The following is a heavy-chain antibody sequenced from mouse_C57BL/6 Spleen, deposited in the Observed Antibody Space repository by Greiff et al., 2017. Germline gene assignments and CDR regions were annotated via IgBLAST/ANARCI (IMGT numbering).Heavy chain of an antibody. V-gene: IGHV1-15*01. CDR2: IDPETGGT. Sequence: QVQLQQSGAELVRPGASVTLSCKASGYTFTDYEMHWVKQTPVHGLEWIGAIDPETGGTAYNQKFKGKAILTADKSSSTAYMELRSLTSEDSAVYYCTRSIYYYGSPPDYWGQGTTLTVSS. D-gene: IGHD1-1*01. CDR1: GYTFTDYE. J-gene: IGHJ2*01. CDR3: TRSIYYYGSPPDY.